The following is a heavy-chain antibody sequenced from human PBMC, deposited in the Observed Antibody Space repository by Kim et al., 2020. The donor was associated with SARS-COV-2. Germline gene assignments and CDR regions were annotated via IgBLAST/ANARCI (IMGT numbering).Heavy chain of an antibody. V-gene: IGHV3-9*01. J-gene: IGHJ6*02. CDR3: TYEIYPGGADV. CDR1: GITFDKYS. CDR2: ISQDGDRI. D-gene: IGHD5-12*01. Sequence: GGSLRLSCAASGITFDKYSIHWVRQAPGKGLEWVSGISQDGDRIDYADSVKGRFTSSRDNAKNSVYLQMNSLRVEDTALYYCTYEIYPGGADVWGQGSTVTVSS.